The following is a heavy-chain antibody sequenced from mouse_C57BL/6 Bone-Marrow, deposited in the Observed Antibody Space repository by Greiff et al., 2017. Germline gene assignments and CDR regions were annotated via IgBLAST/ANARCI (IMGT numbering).Heavy chain of an antibody. CDR3: VYSYYFDY. CDR1: GYTFTDYY. V-gene: IGHV1-76*01. CDR2: IYPGSGNT. D-gene: IGHD1-1*01. J-gene: IGHJ2*01. Sequence: VKLQESGAELVRPGASVKLSCKASGYTFTDYYINWVKQRPGQGLEWIARIYPGSGNTYYNEKFKGKATLTADKSSSTAYMQLSSLTSEDSAVYFCVYSYYFDYGGQGTTLTVSS.